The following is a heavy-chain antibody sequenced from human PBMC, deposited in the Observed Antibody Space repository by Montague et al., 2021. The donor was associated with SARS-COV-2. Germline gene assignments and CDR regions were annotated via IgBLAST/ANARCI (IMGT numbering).Heavy chain of an antibody. Sequence: SETLSLTCAVYGGSFSGYYWSWIRQPPGKGLEWIGEINHSGSTNNNPSLKSRVTMSVDTSKNQFSLKLSSVTAADTAVYYCARGAWDGYGFRIGSFDYWGQGTLVTVSS. CDR1: GGSFSGYY. J-gene: IGHJ4*02. CDR2: INHSGST. CDR3: ARGAWDGYGFRIGSFDY. V-gene: IGHV4-34*01. D-gene: IGHD3/OR15-3a*01.